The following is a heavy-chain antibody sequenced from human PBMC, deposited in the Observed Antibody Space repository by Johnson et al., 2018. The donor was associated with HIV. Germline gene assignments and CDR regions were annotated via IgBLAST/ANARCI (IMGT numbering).Heavy chain of an antibody. CDR3: AKFGRIPRELEDAFDI. D-gene: IGHD1-26*01. CDR1: GFTFSNYG. Sequence: QVQLVESGGGVVQPGRSLRLSCAASGFTFSNYGMNWVRQAPGKGLEWVAVISYDGSKKYYADSVKGLFTISRDNSKNTLYLQMNSLRVEDTAVYYCAKFGRIPRELEDAFDIWGQGTMVTVSS. CDR2: ISYDGSKK. J-gene: IGHJ3*02. V-gene: IGHV3-30*18.